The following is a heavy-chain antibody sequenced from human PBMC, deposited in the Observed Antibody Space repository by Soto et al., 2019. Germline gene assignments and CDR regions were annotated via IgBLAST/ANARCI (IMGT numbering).Heavy chain of an antibody. D-gene: IGHD3-22*01. Sequence: SVKVSCKASGGTFSSYAISWVRQAPGQGLEWMGGIIPIFGTANYAHKFQGRDTITADESTSTAYMELSSLRSQDTAVYYCARDKRNYYDSSAFYGMDVWGHGTTVTVSS. CDR2: IIPIFGTA. CDR3: ARDKRNYYDSSAFYGMDV. CDR1: GGTFSSYA. J-gene: IGHJ6*02. V-gene: IGHV1-69*13.